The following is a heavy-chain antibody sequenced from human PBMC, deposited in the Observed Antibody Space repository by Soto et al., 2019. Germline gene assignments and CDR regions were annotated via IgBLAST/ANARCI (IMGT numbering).Heavy chain of an antibody. Sequence: GGSLRLSCEASGFTFRDYYMTWFRQAPGKGLEWLSYIDSSTKYTNYADSVKGRFTISRDNAKNSLYLQMNSLRADDTAVYYCAREYYYTMDVWGQGTMVTVSS. V-gene: IGHV3-11*05. CDR1: GFTFRDYY. CDR2: IDSSTKYT. J-gene: IGHJ6*02. CDR3: AREYYYTMDV.